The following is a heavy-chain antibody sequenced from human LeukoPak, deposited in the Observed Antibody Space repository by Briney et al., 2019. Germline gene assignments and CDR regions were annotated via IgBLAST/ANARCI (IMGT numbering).Heavy chain of an antibody. Sequence: GGSLRLSCAASGFTFSNAWMSWVRQAPGKGLEWVGRIKSKTDGGTTDYAAPVKGRFTISRDDSKNTLYLQMNSLKTEDTAVYYCTTAPAPPYYDFWSGYYYDPKDYWGQGTLVTVSS. CDR2: IKSKTDGGTT. D-gene: IGHD3-3*01. CDR1: GFTFSNAW. V-gene: IGHV3-15*01. CDR3: TTAPAPPYYDFWSGYYYDPKDY. J-gene: IGHJ4*02.